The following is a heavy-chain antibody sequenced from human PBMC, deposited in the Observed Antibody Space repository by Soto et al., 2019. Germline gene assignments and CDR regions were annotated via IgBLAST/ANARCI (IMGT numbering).Heavy chain of an antibody. CDR3: ARDLYSSSWYSLDY. CDR2: IYSGGST. J-gene: IGHJ4*02. V-gene: IGHV3-53*01. CDR1: GFTVSSNY. Sequence: GGSLRLSCAASGFTVSSNYMSWVRQAPGKGLEWVSVIYSGGSTYYADSVKGRFTISRDNSKNTLYLQMNSLRAEDTAVYYCARDLYSSSWYSLDYWGQGTLVTVSS. D-gene: IGHD6-13*01.